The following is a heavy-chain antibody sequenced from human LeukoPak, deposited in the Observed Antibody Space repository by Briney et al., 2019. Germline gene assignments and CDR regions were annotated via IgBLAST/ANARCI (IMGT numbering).Heavy chain of an antibody. J-gene: IGHJ4*02. CDR3: ARGLYSGSYYVYFDY. CDR1: GYTFTGYY. V-gene: IGHV1-2*02. CDR2: INPNSGGT. D-gene: IGHD1-26*01. Sequence: ASVKVSCKASGYTFTGYYMHWVRQAPGQGLEWMGWINPNSGGTNYAQKFQGRVTMTTDTSTSTAYMELRSLRSDDTAVYYCARGLYSGSYYVYFDYWGQGTLVTVSS.